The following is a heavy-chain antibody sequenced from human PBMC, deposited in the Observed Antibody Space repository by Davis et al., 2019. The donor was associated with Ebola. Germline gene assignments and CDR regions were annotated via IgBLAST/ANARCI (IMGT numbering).Heavy chain of an antibody. CDR3: AKVDINGMGSGWYREY. J-gene: IGHJ4*02. CDR1: GFTFSSYG. V-gene: IGHV3-30*18. CDR2: ISYDGSNK. D-gene: IGHD6-19*01. Sequence: GESLKISCAASGFTFSSYGMHWVRQAPGKGLEWVAVISYDGSNKYYADSVKGRFTISRDNSKNTLYLQMNSLRAEDTAVYYCAKVDINGMGSGWYREYWGQGTLVTVSS.